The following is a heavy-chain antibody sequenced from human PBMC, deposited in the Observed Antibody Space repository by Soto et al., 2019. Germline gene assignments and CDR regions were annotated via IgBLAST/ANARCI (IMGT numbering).Heavy chain of an antibody. V-gene: IGHV1-2*02. J-gene: IGHJ5*02. CDR1: GYTVTGFY. CDR2: INPNNGVT. D-gene: IGHD3-3*01. Sequence: QVQLVQSGAEVKKPGASVEVSCKASGYTVTGFYVHWVRQAPGQGLEWMGWINPNNGVTRYAQRFLGRVTMTRGTSISIVYMELSTLTSDDTAVYYCATIFGTRAALDPWGQGTRVIVSS. CDR3: ATIFGTRAALDP.